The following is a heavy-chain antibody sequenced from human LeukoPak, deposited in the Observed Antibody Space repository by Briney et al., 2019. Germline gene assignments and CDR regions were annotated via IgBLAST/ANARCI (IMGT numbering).Heavy chain of an antibody. CDR2: IYYSGST. J-gene: IGHJ3*02. D-gene: IGHD2-15*01. CDR3: AGYCSGGSCFGSGDAFDI. V-gene: IGHV4-30-4*01. CDR1: GGSISSGDYY. Sequence: SETLSLTCTVSGGSISSGDYYWSWIRQPPGKGLEWIGYIYYSGSTYYSPSLKSRVTISVDTSKNQFSLKLSSVTAADTAVYYCAGYCSGGSCFGSGDAFDIWGQGTMVTVSS.